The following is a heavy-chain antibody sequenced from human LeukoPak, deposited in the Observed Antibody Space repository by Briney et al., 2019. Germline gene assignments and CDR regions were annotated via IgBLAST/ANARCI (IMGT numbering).Heavy chain of an antibody. J-gene: IGHJ4*02. CDR2: ISGSGGST. CDR1: GFTFSSHA. Sequence: PSGGSLRLSCAASGFTFSSHAMSWVRQAPGKGLEWVSGISGSGGSTYYADSVKGRFTISRDNSKNTLYVQMNSLRAEDTAVYYCAKGRAGIDYWGRGTLVIVSS. D-gene: IGHD6-19*01. V-gene: IGHV3-23*01. CDR3: AKGRAGIDY.